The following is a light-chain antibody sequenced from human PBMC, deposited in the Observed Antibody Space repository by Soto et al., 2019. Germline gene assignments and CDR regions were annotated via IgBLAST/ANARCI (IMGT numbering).Light chain of an antibody. J-gene: IGLJ3*02. V-gene: IGLV2-14*01. CDR1: SSDVGGYDY. CDR3: KSYTISATRL. Sequence: QSALTQPVSVSGSPGQSITICCTGTSSDVGGYDYVSWYQQHPGKVPKLIIYEVRNRPAGVSNRFSGSKSCNTASLIISGLRAEDEADYYCKSYTISATRLFGGGTKLTVL. CDR2: EVR.